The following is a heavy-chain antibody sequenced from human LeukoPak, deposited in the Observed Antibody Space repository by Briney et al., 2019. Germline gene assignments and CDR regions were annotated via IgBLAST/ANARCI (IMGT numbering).Heavy chain of an antibody. Sequence: SETLSLTCAVYGGSFSGYYWSWIRQPPGKGLEWIGEINHSGSTNYNPSLKSRVTISVDTSKNQFSLKLSSVIAADTAVYYCASGSYWFDPWGQGTLVTVSS. CDR1: GGSFSGYY. V-gene: IGHV4-34*01. CDR2: INHSGST. CDR3: ASGSYWFDP. J-gene: IGHJ5*02.